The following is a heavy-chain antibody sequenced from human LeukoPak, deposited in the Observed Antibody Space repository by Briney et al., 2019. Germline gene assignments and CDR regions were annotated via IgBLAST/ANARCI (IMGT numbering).Heavy chain of an antibody. CDR1: GFTFSDYY. CDR2: IYSGGST. V-gene: IGHV3-53*01. D-gene: IGHD1-20*01. CDR3: AREGITGTTSPYFDY. J-gene: IGHJ4*02. Sequence: PGGSLRLSCAASGFTFSDYYMSWIRQAPGKGLEWVSVIYSGGSTYYADSVKGRFTISRDNSKNTLYLQMNSLRAEDTAVYYCAREGITGTTSPYFDYWGQGTLVTVSS.